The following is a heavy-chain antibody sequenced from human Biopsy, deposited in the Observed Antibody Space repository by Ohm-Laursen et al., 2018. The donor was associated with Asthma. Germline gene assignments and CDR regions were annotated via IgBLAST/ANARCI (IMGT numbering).Heavy chain of an antibody. Sequence: GSSVKVSCKVSGYTFINYAIHWVRQAPGQRLEWMGWINAGNGNTKYSQKFQGRVTISRDTSASTAYMDLSSLRSEDSAVYYCAREVSTVDYGYYYFAMDVWGQGTTVTVSS. D-gene: IGHD4-17*01. V-gene: IGHV1-3*01. CDR1: GYTFINYA. CDR3: AREVSTVDYGYYYFAMDV. CDR2: INAGNGNT. J-gene: IGHJ6*02.